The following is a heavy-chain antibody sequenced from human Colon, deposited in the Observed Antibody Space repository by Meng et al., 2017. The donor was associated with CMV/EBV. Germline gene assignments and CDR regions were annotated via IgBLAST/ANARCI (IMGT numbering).Heavy chain of an antibody. CDR1: GGSFSGYY. CDR2: INHSGST. Sequence: SETLSLTCAVYGGSFSGYYWSWIRQSPGKGLEWIGEINHSGSTNYNPSLKSRVTISVDTSKNQFSLKLSSVTAADTAVYYCARGRRAAAPRTYFDYWGQGTLVTVSS. V-gene: IGHV4-34*01. D-gene: IGHD6-13*01. CDR3: ARGRRAAAPRTYFDY. J-gene: IGHJ4*02.